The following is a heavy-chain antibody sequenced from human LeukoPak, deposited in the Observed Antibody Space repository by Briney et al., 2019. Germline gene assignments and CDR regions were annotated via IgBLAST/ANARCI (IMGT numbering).Heavy chain of an antibody. V-gene: IGHV3-64*01. CDR3: ARGRKSGTYKYYFDY. CDR1: GFSFSTYA. J-gene: IGHJ4*02. CDR2: ISSNGGYI. Sequence: GGPLRLSCAGSGFSFSTYALHWVRQAPGKGLEYVSGISSNGGYIYYSNSVKGRFTISRDNSKNTVYLQMGSLRAEDMAAYYCARGRKSGTYKYYFDYWGQGTLVTVSS. D-gene: IGHD1-26*01.